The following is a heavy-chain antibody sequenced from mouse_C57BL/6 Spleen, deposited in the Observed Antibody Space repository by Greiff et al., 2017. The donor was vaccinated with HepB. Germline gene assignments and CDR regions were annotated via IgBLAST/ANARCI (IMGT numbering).Heavy chain of an antibody. Sequence: VQLQQSGPELVKPGASVKISCKASGYAFSSSWMNWVKQRPGKGLEWIGRIYPGDGDTNYNGKFKGKATLTADKSSSTAYMQLSSLTSEDSAVYFCARSGDYFAYWGQGTLVTVSA. CDR1: GYAFSSSW. D-gene: IGHD2-4*01. CDR3: ARSGDYFAY. CDR2: IYPGDGDT. J-gene: IGHJ3*01. V-gene: IGHV1-82*01.